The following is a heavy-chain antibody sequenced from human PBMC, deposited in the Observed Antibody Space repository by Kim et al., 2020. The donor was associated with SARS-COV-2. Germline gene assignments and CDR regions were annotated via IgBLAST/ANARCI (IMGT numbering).Heavy chain of an antibody. V-gene: IGHV3-48*02. D-gene: IGHD3-22*01. J-gene: IGHJ4*02. Sequence: YADAVRDSFTISRKNAKNSLYLQINSLRDEDTAVYYCARGSDGSGYPYDYWGQGTLVTVSS. CDR3: ARGSDGSGYPYDY.